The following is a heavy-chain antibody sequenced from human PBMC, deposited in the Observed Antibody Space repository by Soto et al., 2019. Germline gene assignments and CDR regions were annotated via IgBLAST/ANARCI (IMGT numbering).Heavy chain of an antibody. J-gene: IGHJ5*02. V-gene: IGHV4-31*03. Sequence: SETLSLTCTVSGGSISSGGYYWSWIRQHPGKGLEWIGYIYYSGSTYYNPSLKSRVTISVDTSKNQFSLKLSSVTAADTAVYYCARDIAAKGSGSSRVDWFDPWGQGTLVTVSS. CDR2: IYYSGST. CDR3: ARDIAAKGSGSSRVDWFDP. D-gene: IGHD3-10*01. CDR1: GGSISSGGYY.